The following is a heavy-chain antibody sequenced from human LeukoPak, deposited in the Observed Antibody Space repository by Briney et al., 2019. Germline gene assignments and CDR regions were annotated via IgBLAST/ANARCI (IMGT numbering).Heavy chain of an antibody. J-gene: IGHJ4*02. CDR3: ARLLRAGKYPFDY. V-gene: IGHV5-51*01. Sequence: GESLKISCKGSGYNFTNYWIGWVCQMPGKGLEWMGIIYPGDSETSYSPSFQGQVTISADKSISTAYLQWSSLKASETAMYFCARLLRAGKYPFDYWGQGTLVTVSS. D-gene: IGHD2-2*01. CDR1: GYNFTNYW. CDR2: IYPGDSET.